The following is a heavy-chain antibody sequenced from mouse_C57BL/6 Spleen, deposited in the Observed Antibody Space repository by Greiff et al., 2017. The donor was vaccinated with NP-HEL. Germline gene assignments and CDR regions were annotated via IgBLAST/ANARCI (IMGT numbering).Heavy chain of an antibody. CDR1: GFTFSDYY. CDR2: ISNGGGST. Sequence: EVKVVESGGGLVQPGGSLKLSCAASGFTFSDYYMYWVRQTPEKRLEWVAYISNGGGSTYYPDTVKGRFTISRDNAKNTLYLQMSRLKSEDTAMYYCATFYGPYYYAMDYWGQGTSVTVSS. D-gene: IGHD1-1*01. V-gene: IGHV5-12*01. CDR3: ATFYGPYYYAMDY. J-gene: IGHJ4*01.